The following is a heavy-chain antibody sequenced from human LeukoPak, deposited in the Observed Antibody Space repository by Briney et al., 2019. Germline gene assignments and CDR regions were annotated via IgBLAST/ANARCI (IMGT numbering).Heavy chain of an antibody. CDR3: AREVIAAAGTGYFDY. J-gene: IGHJ4*02. Sequence: GGSLRLSCAASGFTFSSYGMHWVRQAPGKGLEWVAVIWYDGSNKYYADSVKGRFTISRDNSKNTLYLQMNSLRAEDTAVYYCAREVIAAAGTGYFDYWGQGTLVTVSS. V-gene: IGHV3-33*01. CDR1: GFTFSSYG. D-gene: IGHD6-13*01. CDR2: IWYDGSNK.